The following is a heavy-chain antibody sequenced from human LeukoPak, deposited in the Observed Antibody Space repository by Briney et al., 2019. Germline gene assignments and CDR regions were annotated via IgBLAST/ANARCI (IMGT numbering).Heavy chain of an antibody. V-gene: IGHV3-23*01. Sequence: GGSLRLSCAASGFTFSSYAMSWVRQAPGKGLEWVSAISGSGGSTYHADSVKGRFTISRDNSKNTLYLQMNSLRAEDTAVYYCAKPTNPYCSSTSCYPSGMDVWGQGTTVTVSS. CDR3: AKPTNPYCSSTSCYPSGMDV. J-gene: IGHJ6*02. CDR1: GFTFSSYA. CDR2: ISGSGGST. D-gene: IGHD2-2*01.